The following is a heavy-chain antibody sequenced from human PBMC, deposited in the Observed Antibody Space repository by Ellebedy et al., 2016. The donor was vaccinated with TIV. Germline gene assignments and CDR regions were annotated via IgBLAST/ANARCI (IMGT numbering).Heavy chain of an antibody. CDR1: GYTFTNYD. V-gene: IGHV1-8*02. D-gene: IGHD7-27*01. CDR3: ARVVRLGWRSYSFDY. J-gene: IGHJ4*02. CDR2: MNPNSGKT. Sequence: AASVKVSCKASGYTFTNYDIDRVRQVPGQGLEWMGWMNPNSGKTGYAQKFQGRVTMTWNTSINTAYMELSSLIFDGTAVYFCARVVRLGWRSYSFDYWGQGTLVAVSS.